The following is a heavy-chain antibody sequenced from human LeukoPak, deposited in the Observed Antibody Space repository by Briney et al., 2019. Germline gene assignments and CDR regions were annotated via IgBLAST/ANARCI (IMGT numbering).Heavy chain of an antibody. V-gene: IGHV4-59*01. CDR2: IYYSGNT. J-gene: IGHJ5*02. CDR1: GGSISGYY. CDR3: ARGSHYYGSGSPNWFAP. Sequence: PSETLSLTCTVSGGSISGYYWTWIRQPPGKGLEWIGYIYYSGNTNYNPSLKSRVTISLDTSKNQFSLKLRSVTAADTAVYYCARGSHYYGSGSPNWFAPWGQGPLVTVSS. D-gene: IGHD3-10*01.